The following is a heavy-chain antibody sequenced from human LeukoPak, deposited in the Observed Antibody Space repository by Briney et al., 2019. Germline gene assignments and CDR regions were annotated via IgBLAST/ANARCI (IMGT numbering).Heavy chain of an antibody. CDR1: GYTLTELS. CDR2: FDPEDGET. V-gene: IGHV1-24*01. D-gene: IGHD3-22*01. CDR3: ATEITGYDSSGRRSYYFDY. Sequence: ASVKVSCKVSGYTLTELSMHWVRQAPGKGLEWMGGFDPEDGETIYAQKFQGRVTMTEDTSTDTAYMELSSLRSEDTAVYYCATEITGYDSSGRRSYYFDYWGQGTLVTVSS. J-gene: IGHJ4*02.